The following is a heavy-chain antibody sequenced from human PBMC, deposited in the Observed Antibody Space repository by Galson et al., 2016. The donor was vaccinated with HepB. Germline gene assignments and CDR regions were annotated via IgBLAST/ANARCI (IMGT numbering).Heavy chain of an antibody. Sequence: ETLSLTCTVSGGSVSSSYSYWGWIRQSPGKGLEWIGSMYYGGRTYYNPSLKSRLTISVDTSKNQFSLKLISVTAADTAVYYCARQLGLTITAWGWFDPWGQGTLVTVPS. J-gene: IGHJ5*02. D-gene: IGHD5-24*01. CDR1: GGSVSSSYSY. CDR3: ARQLGLTITAWGWFDP. V-gene: IGHV4-39*01. CDR2: MYYGGRT.